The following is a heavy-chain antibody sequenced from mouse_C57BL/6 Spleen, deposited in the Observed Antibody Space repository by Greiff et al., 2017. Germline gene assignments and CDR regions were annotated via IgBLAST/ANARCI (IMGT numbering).Heavy chain of an antibody. V-gene: IGHV1-52*01. CDR1: GYTFTSYW. CDR2: IDPSDSET. D-gene: IGHD1-1*01. J-gene: IGHJ1*03. Sequence: QVQLQQPGAELVRPGSSVKLSCKASGYTFTSYWMHWVKQRPIQGLEWIGNIDPSDSETHYNQKFKDKATLTVDKSSSTAYMQLSSLTSEDSAVYYCARSPYYYGSSYGYFEVWGTGTTVTVSS. CDR3: ARSPYYYGSSYGYFEV.